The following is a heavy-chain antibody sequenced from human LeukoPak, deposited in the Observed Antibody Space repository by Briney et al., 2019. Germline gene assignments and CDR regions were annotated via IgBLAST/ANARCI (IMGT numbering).Heavy chain of an antibody. CDR2: IKSKTDGGTT. CDR3: TTDALITFGGVIVTLDY. V-gene: IGHV3-15*01. J-gene: IGHJ4*02. D-gene: IGHD3-16*02. Sequence: PGGSLRLSRAASGFTFSNAWMSWVRQAPGKGLEWVGRIKSKTDGGTTDYAAPVKGRFTISRDDSKNTLYLQMNSLKTEDTAVYYCTTDALITFGGVIVTLDYSGQGTLVTVSS. CDR1: GFTFSNAW.